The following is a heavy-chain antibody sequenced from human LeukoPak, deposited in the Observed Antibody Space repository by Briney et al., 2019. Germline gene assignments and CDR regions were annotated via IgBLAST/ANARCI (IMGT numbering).Heavy chain of an antibody. V-gene: IGHV3-7*03. CDR1: GFTFSNYW. Sequence: PGGSLRLSCAASGFTFSNYWMSWVRQAPGKGLEWVANIKQDGSEEYYVDSVKGRFTISRDNAQKSLYLQMNSLRAEDTAVYYCARGVTMVRGALNYWGQGTLVTVST. J-gene: IGHJ4*02. CDR3: ARGVTMVRGALNY. D-gene: IGHD3-10*01. CDR2: IKQDGSEE.